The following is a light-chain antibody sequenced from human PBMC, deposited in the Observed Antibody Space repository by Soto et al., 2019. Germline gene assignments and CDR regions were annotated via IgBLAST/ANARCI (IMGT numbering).Light chain of an antibody. CDR2: TAS. CDR1: QDIRND. Sequence: AIQMTQSPSSLSASVGDIVTINFRASQDIRNDLGWFQQKPGKAPKLLINTASTLQSGVSSRFSGSGSGTDFTLTISSLQPEDFATYYCLQDYIYPWTFGQGTKVDIK. V-gene: IGKV1-6*01. CDR3: LQDYIYPWT. J-gene: IGKJ1*01.